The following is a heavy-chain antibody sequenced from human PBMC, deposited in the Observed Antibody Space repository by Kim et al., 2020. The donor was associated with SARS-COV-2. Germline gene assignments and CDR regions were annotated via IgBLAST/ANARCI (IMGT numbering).Heavy chain of an antibody. V-gene: IGHV4-59*01. D-gene: IGHD2-2*01. CDR1: GGSISTYY. J-gene: IGHJ4*02. CDR3: ASGSDCSSTSCRLGY. CDR2: IYYSGST. Sequence: SETLSLTCTVSGGSISTYYWSWIRQPPGRGLEWIGSIYYSGSTNYNPSLKSRVTISVDTSKNQFSLKLSSVTTADTALYYCASGSDCSSTSCRLGYWGQGTLVTVSS.